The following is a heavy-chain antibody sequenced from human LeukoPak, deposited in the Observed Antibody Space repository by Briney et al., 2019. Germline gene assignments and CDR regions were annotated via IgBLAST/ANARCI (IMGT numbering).Heavy chain of an antibody. V-gene: IGHV4-59*01. D-gene: IGHD2-2*02. CDR2: IYYSGST. J-gene: IGHJ4*02. CDR1: GGSISSYY. CDR3: ARGPFVVVPAAISPRPFDY. Sequence: SETLSLTCTVSGGSISSYYWSWIRQPPGKGLEWIWYIYYSGSTNYNPSLKSRVTISVDTSKNQFSLKLSSVTAADTAVYYCARGPFVVVPAAISPRPFDYWGQGTLVTVSS.